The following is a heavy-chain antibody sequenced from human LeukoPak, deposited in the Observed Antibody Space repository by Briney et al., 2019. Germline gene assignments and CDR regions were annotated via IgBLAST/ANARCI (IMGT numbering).Heavy chain of an antibody. Sequence: GSLRLSCAASGFSFSDHHMDWVRQPPGKALEWIGYFFYTGSTNYNPSLKSRVTMSVDTSKNQFSLKLSSVTAADTAVYYCAVTMVRGAGPYYFDYWGQGTLVTVSS. CDR2: FFYTGST. V-gene: IGHV4-59*03. J-gene: IGHJ4*02. D-gene: IGHD3-10*01. CDR3: AVTMVRGAGPYYFDY. CDR1: GFSFSDHH.